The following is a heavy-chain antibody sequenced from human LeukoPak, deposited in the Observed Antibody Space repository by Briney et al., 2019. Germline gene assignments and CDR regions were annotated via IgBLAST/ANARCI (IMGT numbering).Heavy chain of an antibody. CDR2: INAGNGNT. V-gene: IGHV1-3*01. CDR3: VRAGRDTAMVRRLDY. J-gene: IGHJ4*02. D-gene: IGHD5-18*01. Sequence: ASVKVSCKASGYTFTSYAMHWVRQAPGQRLEWMGWINAGNGNTKYSQKFQGRVTITRDTSASTAYMELSSLRSEDTAVYYCVRAGRDTAMVRRLDYWGQGTLVTVSS. CDR1: GYTFTSYA.